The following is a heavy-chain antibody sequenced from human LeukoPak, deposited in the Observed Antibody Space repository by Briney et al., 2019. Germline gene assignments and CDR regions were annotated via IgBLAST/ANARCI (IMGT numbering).Heavy chain of an antibody. CDR2: IKQDGSEK. J-gene: IGHJ6*03. CDR1: GFTFSNYA. D-gene: IGHD3-16*01. V-gene: IGHV3-7*01. Sequence: GGSLRLSCAASGFTFSNYAMSWVRQAPGKGLEWVANIKQDGSEKYYVDSVKGRFTISRDNAKNSLYLQMNSLRAEDTAVYYCARDPRPQGAYYYYYMDVWGKGTTVTISS. CDR3: ARDPRPQGAYYYYYMDV.